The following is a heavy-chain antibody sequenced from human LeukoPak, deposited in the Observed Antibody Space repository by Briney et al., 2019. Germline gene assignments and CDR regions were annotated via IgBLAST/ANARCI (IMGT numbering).Heavy chain of an antibody. J-gene: IGHJ6*02. D-gene: IGHD3-3*01. CDR3: ARDQYDFWSGYLYYYYYGMDV. Sequence: PGGSLRLSCAGSGFIFNNYAMHWVRQPPGKGLEWVSGISWNSGSIDYADFVKGRFTISRDNAKNSLYLQMNSLRAEDTAVYYCARDQYDFWSGYLYYYYYGMDVWGQGTTVTVSS. CDR2: ISWNSGSI. CDR1: GFIFNNYA. V-gene: IGHV3-9*01.